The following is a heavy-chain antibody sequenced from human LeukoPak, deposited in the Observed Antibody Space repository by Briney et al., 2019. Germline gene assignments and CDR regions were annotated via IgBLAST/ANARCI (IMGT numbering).Heavy chain of an antibody. D-gene: IGHD1-26*01. Sequence: GGSLRLSCAASGFTFSSYWMSWVRQAPGKGLEWVANIKQDGSEKYYVDPVKGRFTISRDNAKNSLYLQMNSLRAEDTAVYYCARRRYSGSSQHFDYWGLGTLVTVSS. J-gene: IGHJ4*02. V-gene: IGHV3-7*01. CDR2: IKQDGSEK. CDR1: GFTFSSYW. CDR3: ARRRYSGSSQHFDY.